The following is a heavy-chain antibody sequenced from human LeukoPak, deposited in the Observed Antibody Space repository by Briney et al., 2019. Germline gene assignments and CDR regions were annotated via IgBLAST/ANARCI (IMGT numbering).Heavy chain of an antibody. CDR3: ARSSSWRAFDY. D-gene: IGHD6-13*01. CDR1: GFSFSSYW. J-gene: IGHJ4*02. Sequence: GGSLRLSCAASGFSFSSYWMSWVRQAPGKGLEWVSVIYSGGSTYYADSVKGRFTISRDNSKNTLYLQMNSLRAEDTAVYYCARSSSWRAFDYWGQGTLVTVSS. V-gene: IGHV3-53*01. CDR2: IYSGGST.